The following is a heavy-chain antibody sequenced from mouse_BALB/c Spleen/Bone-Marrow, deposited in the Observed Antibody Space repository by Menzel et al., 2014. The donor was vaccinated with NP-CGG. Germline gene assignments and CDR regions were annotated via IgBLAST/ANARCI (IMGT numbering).Heavy chain of an antibody. CDR1: GFAFSSYD. D-gene: IGHD4-1*01. Sequence: EVKLVESGGGLVKPGGSLKLSCAASGFAFSSYDKSWVRQTPEKRLEWVATISSGGSYTYYPDSAKGRFTISRDNARNTLYLQMSSLRSEDTALYYCARQGNWDGYFDVWGAGTTVTVSS. CDR3: ARQGNWDGYFDV. CDR2: ISSGGSYT. V-gene: IGHV5-9*02. J-gene: IGHJ1*01.